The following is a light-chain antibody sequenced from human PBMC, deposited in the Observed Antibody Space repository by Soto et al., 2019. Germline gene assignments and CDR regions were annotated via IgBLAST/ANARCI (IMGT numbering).Light chain of an antibody. CDR1: SSDVGGYNY. Sequence: QSALTQPASMSGSPGQSITISCTGTSSDVGGYNYVSWYQQHPGKAPKLMIYEVSNRPSGVSNRFSGSKSGNTASLTISGLQAEDESDYYCTSYITSSTLVVFGGGTKLTVL. CDR3: TSYITSSTLVV. V-gene: IGLV2-14*01. J-gene: IGLJ2*01. CDR2: EVS.